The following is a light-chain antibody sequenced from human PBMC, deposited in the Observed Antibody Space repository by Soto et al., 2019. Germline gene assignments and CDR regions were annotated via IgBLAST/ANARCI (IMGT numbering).Light chain of an antibody. J-gene: IGKJ1*01. CDR2: GAS. CDR3: QQYGSSPWT. Sequence: EIVLTQSPGTLSLSPGERGTLSYRASQSVSSSYLAWYQQKPGQAPRLLIYGASSRATGIPDRFSGTGSGTDFTLTISRLEPEDFAVYYCQQYGSSPWTFGLGTKVDIK. CDR1: QSVSSSY. V-gene: IGKV3-20*01.